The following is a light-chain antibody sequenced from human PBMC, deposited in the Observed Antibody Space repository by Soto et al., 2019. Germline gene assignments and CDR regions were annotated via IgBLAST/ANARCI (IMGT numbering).Light chain of an antibody. V-gene: IGKV3-20*01. CDR1: QCRGSNF. Sequence: EIVLTQSPGTLSLSPGERATLSCKTSQCRGSNFLAWYQHKPGQAPRLLIYGASIRAAGIPDRFSGSGSGTDFTLTIRRLEPEDFAVYYCQQYGSSPRTFGLGTKVDIK. J-gene: IGKJ1*01. CDR2: GAS. CDR3: QQYGSSPRT.